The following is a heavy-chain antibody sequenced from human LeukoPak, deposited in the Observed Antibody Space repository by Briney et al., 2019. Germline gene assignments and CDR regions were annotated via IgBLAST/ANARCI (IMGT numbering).Heavy chain of an antibody. V-gene: IGHV2-70*04. CDR1: GFSLSTTGMR. CDR3: ARTTSYCGGDCYVD. Sequence: SGPALVKPTQTLTLTCTFSGFSLSTTGMRVSWIRQPPGKALESLARIDWDDDKFYSTSLKTRLTISKDTSKNQVVLTMTNMDPVDTATYYCARTTSYCGGDCYVDWGQGTLVTVSS. D-gene: IGHD2-21*02. J-gene: IGHJ4*02. CDR2: IDWDDDK.